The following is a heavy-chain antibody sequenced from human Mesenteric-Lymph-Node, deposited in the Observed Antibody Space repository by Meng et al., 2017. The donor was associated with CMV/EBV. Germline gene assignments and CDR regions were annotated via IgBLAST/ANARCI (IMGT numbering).Heavy chain of an antibody. J-gene: IGHJ4*03. CDR1: RFIFSDYD. Sequence: GESLKISCAGSRFIFSDYDMSWVRQSPGKGLEWVSSISGAGYTTDYADSVKGRFTISRDNSENTLYLQMNSLRAEDTGVYYCARAVTDTYYFDDWGQGTMVTVSS. V-gene: IGHV3-23*01. D-gene: IGHD2-21*02. CDR2: ISGAGYTT. CDR3: ARAVTDTYYFDD.